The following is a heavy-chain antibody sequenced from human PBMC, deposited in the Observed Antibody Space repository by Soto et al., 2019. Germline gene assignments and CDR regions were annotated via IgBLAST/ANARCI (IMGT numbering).Heavy chain of an antibody. CDR1: GGSISSGGYY. V-gene: IGHV4-31*03. CDR3: ARAIVVVVAATPNYYGMDV. CDR2: IYYSGST. J-gene: IGHJ6*02. D-gene: IGHD2-15*01. Sequence: PSETLSLTCTVSGGSISSGGYYWSWIRQHPGKGLEWIGYIYYSGSTYYNPSLKSRVTISVDTSKNQFSLKLSSVTAADTAVYYCARAIVVVVAATPNYYGMDVWGQGTTVTVSS.